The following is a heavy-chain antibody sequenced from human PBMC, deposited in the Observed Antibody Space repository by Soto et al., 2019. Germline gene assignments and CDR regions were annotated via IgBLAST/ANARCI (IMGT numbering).Heavy chain of an antibody. D-gene: IGHD2-21*02. Sequence: QVQLVQSGAEVKKPGSSVKVSCKASGGTFSSYPISWVRQAPGQGLEWMGRIIPILNIANYAQKFQGRVTVTADKSTSTAYMELSSLRSVDTAVYYCARTMAATEALYWFDPWGQGTLVTVSS. CDR3: ARTMAATEALYWFDP. CDR1: GGTFSSYP. J-gene: IGHJ5*02. CDR2: IIPILNIA. V-gene: IGHV1-69*02.